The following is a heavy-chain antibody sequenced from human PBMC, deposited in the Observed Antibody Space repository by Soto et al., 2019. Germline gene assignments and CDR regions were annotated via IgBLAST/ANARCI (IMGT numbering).Heavy chain of an antibody. CDR1: GFTFSSYG. V-gene: IGHV3-33*01. CDR3: ARKLGDRYGMDV. CDR2: IWYDGSNK. D-gene: IGHD3-10*01. Sequence: QVQLVESGGGVVQPGRSLRLSCAASGFTFSSYGMHWVRQAPGKGLEWVAVIWYDGSNKYYADSVKGRFTISRDNSKNTLYLQMNSLRAEDTAVYYCARKLGDRYGMDVWGQGTTVTVSS. J-gene: IGHJ6*02.